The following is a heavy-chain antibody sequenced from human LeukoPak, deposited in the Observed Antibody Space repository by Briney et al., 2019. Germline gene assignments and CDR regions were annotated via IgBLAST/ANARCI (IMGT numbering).Heavy chain of an antibody. CDR3: AKDSISGGLAAAVSFDY. V-gene: IGHV3-9*01. J-gene: IGHJ4*02. CDR1: GFTFYDYA. Sequence: GGSLRLSCAASGFTFYDYAMHWVRQAPGKGLEWGSGISWNSGSIGYADSVKDRFTISRDNAKNSLYLQMNSLRAEDTALYYCAKDSISGGLAAAVSFDYWGQGTLVTVSS. CDR2: ISWNSGSI. D-gene: IGHD6-13*01.